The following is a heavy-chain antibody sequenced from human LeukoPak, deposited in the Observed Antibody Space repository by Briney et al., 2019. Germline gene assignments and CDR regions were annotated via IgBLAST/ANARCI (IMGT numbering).Heavy chain of an antibody. D-gene: IGHD2-15*01. CDR3: ARLQRYCSGGNCYFFDY. Sequence: GESLKISCKGSGYSFPIYWIGWVRQMPGKGLEWMGIIYPDDSDIIDSPSFQGQVTISADKSINTAYLQWSSPKASDTAMYYCARLQRYCSGGNCYFFDYWGQGTLVTVSS. CDR1: GYSFPIYW. V-gene: IGHV5-51*01. CDR2: IYPDDSDI. J-gene: IGHJ4*02.